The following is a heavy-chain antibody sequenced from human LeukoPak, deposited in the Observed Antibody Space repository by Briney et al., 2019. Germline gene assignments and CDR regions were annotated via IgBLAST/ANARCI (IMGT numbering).Heavy chain of an antibody. CDR1: GFTFSAYG. D-gene: IGHD1-14*01. Sequence: GGSLRLSCAASGFTFSAYGIHWVRQAPGKGLEWVALISFDGTSKDYTDSVRGRFTISRDNGRDSVFLQMNSLRRDDTAFYYCATSRPDRYIDSWGQGTLVTVST. J-gene: IGHJ4*02. CDR3: ATSRPDRYIDS. V-gene: IGHV3-30*03. CDR2: ISFDGTSK.